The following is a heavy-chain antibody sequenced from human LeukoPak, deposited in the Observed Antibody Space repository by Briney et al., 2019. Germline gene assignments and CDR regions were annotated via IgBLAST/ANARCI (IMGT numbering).Heavy chain of an antibody. CDR3: ARAGTDYYDSSGYYLYYYYYYMDV. D-gene: IGHD3-22*01. CDR1: GFTFSSYE. Sequence: PGGSLRLSCAASGFTFSSYEMHWVRQAPGKGLEWVSSISSSSSYIYYADSVKGRFTISRDNAKNSLYLQMNSLRAEDTAVYYCARAGTDYYDSSGYYLYYYYYYMDVWGKGTTVTVSS. CDR2: ISSSSSYI. J-gene: IGHJ6*03. V-gene: IGHV3-21*01.